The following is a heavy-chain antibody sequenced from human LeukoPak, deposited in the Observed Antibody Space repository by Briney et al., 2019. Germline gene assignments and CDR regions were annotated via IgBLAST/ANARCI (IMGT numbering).Heavy chain of an antibody. D-gene: IGHD3-22*01. CDR3: AAELSSGYFDY. J-gene: IGHJ4*02. CDR2: FYPEDDEK. Sequence: ASVTVSCKVSGYMFTELSMHWVRQAPGKGLEWMGGFYPEDDEKMYAQKFQGRVTMTEDTSTDTAYMELSILRSEDTAVYYCAAELSSGYFDYWGQGTLVTVSS. CDR1: GYMFTELS. V-gene: IGHV1-24*01.